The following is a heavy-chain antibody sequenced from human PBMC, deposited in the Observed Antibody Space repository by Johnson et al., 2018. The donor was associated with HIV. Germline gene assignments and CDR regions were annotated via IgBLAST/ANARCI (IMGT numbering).Heavy chain of an antibody. D-gene: IGHD3-22*01. CDR3: ARAPYYYDSSTGAFDI. V-gene: IGHV3-66*03. CDR1: GFTVSSNY. CDR2: IYSGGST. J-gene: IGHJ3*02. Sequence: VQLVESGGGLIQPGGSLRLSCAASGFTVSSNYMSWVRQAPGKGLEWVSVIYSGGSTYYADSVRGRFTISRDNSKNTLYLQMNSLRAEDTAVYYCARAPYYYDSSTGAFDIWGQGTMVTVSS.